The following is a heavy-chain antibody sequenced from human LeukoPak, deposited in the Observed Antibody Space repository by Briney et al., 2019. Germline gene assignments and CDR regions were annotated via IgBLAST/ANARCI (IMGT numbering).Heavy chain of an antibody. D-gene: IGHD3-22*01. J-gene: IGHJ4*02. V-gene: IGHV3-23*01. Sequence: PGGSLRLSCAASGFTFSSYAMSWVRQAPGKGLEWASAISGSGGSTYYADSVKGRFTISRDNSKNTLYLQMNSLRAEDTAVYYCAKDWVGSSGYYPRFDYWGQGTLVTVSS. CDR3: AKDWVGSSGYYPRFDY. CDR1: GFTFSSYA. CDR2: ISGSGGST.